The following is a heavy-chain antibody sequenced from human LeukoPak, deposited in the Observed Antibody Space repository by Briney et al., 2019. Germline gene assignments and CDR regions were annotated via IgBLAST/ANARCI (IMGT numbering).Heavy chain of an antibody. V-gene: IGHV3-30-3*01. Sequence: PGRSLRLSCAASGFTFSSYAMHWVRQAPGKGLEWVAVISYDGSNKYYADSVKGRFTISRDNSKNTLYLQMNSLRAEDTAVYYCAREAYDFDYWGQGTLVTVSS. D-gene: IGHD2-21*01. J-gene: IGHJ4*02. CDR2: ISYDGSNK. CDR3: AREAYDFDY. CDR1: GFTFSSYA.